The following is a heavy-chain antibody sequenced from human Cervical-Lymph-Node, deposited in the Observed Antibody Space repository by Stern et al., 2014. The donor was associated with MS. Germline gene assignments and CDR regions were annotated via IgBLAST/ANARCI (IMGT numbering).Heavy chain of an antibody. CDR1: TYTFTAYH. D-gene: IGHD2-21*01. CDR2: IDCNSGAT. Sequence: QVQLLQPGAEVKQPGTSVKVSCKASTYTFTAYHLHWVRQAPGQGLEWMGWIDCNSGATKYAQKFQGRVTMTRDMSISTAYMELSRLTSDDTAVYYCARDAPGPVDQTACYDYWGQGTLVTVSS. CDR3: ARDAPGPVDQTACYDY. V-gene: IGHV1-2*02. J-gene: IGHJ4*02.